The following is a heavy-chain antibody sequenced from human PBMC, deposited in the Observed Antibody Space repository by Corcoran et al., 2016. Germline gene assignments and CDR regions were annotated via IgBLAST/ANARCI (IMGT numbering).Heavy chain of an antibody. J-gene: IGHJ4*02. CDR3: ARLWYGPDRVFDY. CDR2: IYYSGST. V-gene: IGHV4-39*01. Sequence: QLQLQESGPGLVKPSETLSLTCTVSGGSISSSSYYWGWIRQPPGKGLEWIGSIYYSGSTYYNPSLKSRVTISVDTSKNQFSLKLSSVTAADTAVYYCARLWYGPDRVFDYWGQGTLVTVSS. CDR1: GGSISSSSYY. D-gene: IGHD3-10*01.